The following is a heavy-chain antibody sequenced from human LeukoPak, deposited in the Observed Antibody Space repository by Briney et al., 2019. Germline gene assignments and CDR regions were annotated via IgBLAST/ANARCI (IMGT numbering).Heavy chain of an antibody. CDR2: INPSGGST. CDR1: GYTLTELS. V-gene: IGHV1-46*01. Sequence: RASVKVSCKVSGYTLTELSMHWVRQAPGQGLEWMGIINPSGGSTTYAQKFQGRVTMTRDTSTSTVYMELSSLRSEDTAVYYCARANYYASGNTYYYYGMDVWGQGTTVTVSS. CDR3: ARANYYASGNTYYYYGMDV. J-gene: IGHJ6*02. D-gene: IGHD3-10*01.